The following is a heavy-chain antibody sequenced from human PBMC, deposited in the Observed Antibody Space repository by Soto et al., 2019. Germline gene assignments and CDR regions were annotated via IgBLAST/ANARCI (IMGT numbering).Heavy chain of an antibody. V-gene: IGHV4-31*03. J-gene: IGHJ6*03. Sequence: QVQLQESGPGLVKPSQTLSLTCTVSGGSISSGGYYWSWIRQHPGKGLEWLGYIYYSGSTDYNPSLKSGLNISVDTCKNQFALKLGSVTAADTAVYYCPGGGDITGTYIYSYYFMDVWGKGTTVTVSS. CDR3: PGGGDITGTYIYSYYFMDV. CDR2: IYYSGST. D-gene: IGHD1-20*01. CDR1: GGSISSGGYY.